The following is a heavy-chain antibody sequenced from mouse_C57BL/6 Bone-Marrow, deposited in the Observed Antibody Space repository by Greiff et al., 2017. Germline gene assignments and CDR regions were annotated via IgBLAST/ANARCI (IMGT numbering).Heavy chain of an antibody. CDR2: ISSGGSYT. CDR3: ASPCNCDNDVGYAKDD. Sequence: EVKLMESGGDLVKPGGSLKLSCAASGFTFSSYGMSWVRQTPDKRLEWVATISSGGSYTYYPDSVKGRFTISRDNAKNTVYLQMSSLKSEDTAKYYCASPCNCDNDVGYAKDDWGQGASVTVSS. J-gene: IGHJ4*01. CDR1: GFTFSSYG. D-gene: IGHD2-4*01. V-gene: IGHV5-6*01.